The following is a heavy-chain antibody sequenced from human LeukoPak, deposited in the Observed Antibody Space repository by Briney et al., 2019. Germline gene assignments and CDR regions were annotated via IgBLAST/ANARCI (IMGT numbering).Heavy chain of an antibody. J-gene: IGHJ4*02. CDR2: ISGSGGST. Sequence: PGGSLRLSCAASGFTFDDYAMHWVRQAPGKGLEWVSAISGSGGSTYYADSVKGRFTISRDNSKNTLYLQMNSLRAEDTAVYYCANSPEDYGDYELIDDYWGQGTLVTVSS. V-gene: IGHV3-23*01. D-gene: IGHD4-17*01. CDR1: GFTFDDYA. CDR3: ANSPEDYGDYELIDDY.